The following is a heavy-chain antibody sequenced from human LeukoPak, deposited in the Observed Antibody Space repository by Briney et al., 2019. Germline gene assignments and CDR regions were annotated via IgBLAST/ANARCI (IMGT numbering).Heavy chain of an antibody. J-gene: IGHJ5*02. D-gene: IGHD3-10*01. CDR3: ARDRSYLDSRRGGWFDP. CDR2: IYYSGNS. CDR1: GGSISTMNYY. Sequence: SETLSLTCTVSGGSISTMNYYWVWIRQPPGQGLEWIGSIYYSGNSYYNPSLQSRVTISVDTSQNQFSLKLSSVTAADTAVYYCARDRSYLDSRRGGWFDPWGQGTLVTVSS. V-gene: IGHV4-39*07.